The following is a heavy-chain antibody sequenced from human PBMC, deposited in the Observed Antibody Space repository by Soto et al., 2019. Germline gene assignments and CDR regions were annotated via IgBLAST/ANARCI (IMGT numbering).Heavy chain of an antibody. Sequence: ASVKVSCKASGYTFTSYGISWVRQAPGQGLEWMGWISAYNGNTNYAQKLQGRVTMTTDTSTSTAYMELRSLRSDDTAVYYCARDGSSWTNYYYYGMDVWGQGTTVTVSS. CDR1: GYTFTSYG. J-gene: IGHJ6*02. CDR2: ISAYNGNT. CDR3: ARDGSSWTNYYYYGMDV. D-gene: IGHD6-13*01. V-gene: IGHV1-18*01.